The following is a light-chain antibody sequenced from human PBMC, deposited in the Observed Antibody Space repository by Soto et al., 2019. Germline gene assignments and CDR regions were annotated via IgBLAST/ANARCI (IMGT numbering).Light chain of an antibody. CDR3: SSYAGSNTYV. CDR1: SSDVGGYNY. J-gene: IGLJ1*01. Sequence: QSVLTQPPSASGSPGQTVAICCTGTSSDVGGYNYVSWYEQHPGKAPKLMIYEVSKRPSGVPDRFSGSKSGTTASLTVSGLQAEDEADYYCSSYAGSNTYVCGTGTKVTVL. V-gene: IGLV2-8*01. CDR2: EVS.